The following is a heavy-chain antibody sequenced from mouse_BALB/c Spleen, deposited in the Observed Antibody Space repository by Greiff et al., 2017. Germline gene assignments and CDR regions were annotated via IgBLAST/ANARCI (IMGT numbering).Heavy chain of an antibody. CDR2: ISDGGSYT. J-gene: IGHJ2*01. Sequence: EVKVVESGGGLVKPGGSLKLSCAASGFTFSDYYMYWVRQTPEKRLEWVATISDGGSYTYYPDSVKGRFTISRDNAKNNLYLQMSSLKSEDTAMYYCASGRDHYFDYWGQGTTLTVSS. D-gene: IGHD3-3*01. CDR3: ASGRDHYFDY. CDR1: GFTFSDYY. V-gene: IGHV5-4*02.